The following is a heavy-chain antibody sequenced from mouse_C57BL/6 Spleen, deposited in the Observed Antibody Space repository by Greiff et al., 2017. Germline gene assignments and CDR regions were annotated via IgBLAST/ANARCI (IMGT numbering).Heavy chain of an antibody. V-gene: IGHV1-15*01. D-gene: IGHD4-1*01. Sequence: QVQLQQSGAELVRPGASVTLSCKASGYTFTDYEMHWVKQTPVQGLEWIGAIDPETGGTAYNHKFKGKAILTADKSSSTAYMELRSLTSEDSAVYYCTRGRELGPLDYWGQGTTLTVSS. CDR1: GYTFTDYE. CDR2: IDPETGGT. J-gene: IGHJ2*01. CDR3: TRGRELGPLDY.